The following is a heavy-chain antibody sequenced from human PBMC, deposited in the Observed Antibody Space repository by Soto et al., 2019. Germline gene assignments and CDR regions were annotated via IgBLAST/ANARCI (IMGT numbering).Heavy chain of an antibody. CDR2: IKQDGSEK. V-gene: IGHV3-7*03. CDR3: ARDSFHYYDSSVLNDFDT. J-gene: IGHJ3*02. D-gene: IGHD3-22*01. Sequence: GGSLRLSCSASGFTFSSYWMSWVRQAPGKGLEWVANIKQDGSEKYYVDSVKGRFTISRDNAKNSLYLQMNSLGAEDTAVYYCARDSFHYYDSSVLNDFDTWGQGTMVTV. CDR1: GFTFSSYW.